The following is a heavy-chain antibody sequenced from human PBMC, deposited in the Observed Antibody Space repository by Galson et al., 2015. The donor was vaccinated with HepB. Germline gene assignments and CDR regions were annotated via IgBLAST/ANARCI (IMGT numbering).Heavy chain of an antibody. V-gene: IGHV3-21*01. J-gene: IGHJ3*02. CDR2: ISSSSSYI. Sequence: SLRLSCAASGFTFSTYSMDWVRQAPGKGLEWVSSISSSSSYIYYADSVKGRFTISRDNAKNSLYLQMNSLRAEDTAVYYCARDFPLGRDAFDIWGQGTMVTVSS. CDR3: ARDFPLGRDAFDI. D-gene: IGHD7-27*01. CDR1: GFTFSTYS.